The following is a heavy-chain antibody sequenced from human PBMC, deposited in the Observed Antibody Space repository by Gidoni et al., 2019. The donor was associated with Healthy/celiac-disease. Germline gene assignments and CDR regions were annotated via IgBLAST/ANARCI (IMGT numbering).Heavy chain of an antibody. D-gene: IGHD2-2*02. CDR1: GFTFSSSA. J-gene: IGHJ5*02. CDR2: ISGSGGST. Sequence: EVQLLESGGGLVQPGGSLRLSCAASGFTFSSSARSWVSQAPGKGLGWVSAISGSGGSTYYADSVKGRFTISRDNSKNTLYLQMNSLRAEDTAVYYCAKDSGSIVVVPAAIMVGRPGWFDPWGQGTLVTVSS. V-gene: IGHV3-23*01. CDR3: AKDSGSIVVVPAAIMVGRPGWFDP.